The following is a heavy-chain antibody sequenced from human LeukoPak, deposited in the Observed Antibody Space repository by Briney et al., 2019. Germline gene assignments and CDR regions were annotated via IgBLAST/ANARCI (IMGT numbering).Heavy chain of an antibody. Sequence: GSLRLSCAASGLTFSSHWMHWIRQPPGKGLEWIGEINHSGSTNYNPSLKSRVTISVDTSKNQFSLKLSSVTAADTAVYYCARGGWSIAAAGTPFDYWGQGTLVTVSS. V-gene: IGHV4-34*01. CDR3: ARGGWSIAAAGTPFDY. CDR2: INHSGST. CDR1: GLTFSSHW. D-gene: IGHD6-13*01. J-gene: IGHJ4*02.